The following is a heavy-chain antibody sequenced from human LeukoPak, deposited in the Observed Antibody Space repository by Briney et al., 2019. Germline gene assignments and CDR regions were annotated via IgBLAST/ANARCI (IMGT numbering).Heavy chain of an antibody. CDR1: GGSVSSGSYY. D-gene: IGHD2-15*01. Sequence: SETLSLTCTVSGGSVSSGSYYWSWIRQPPGKGLEWIGYIYYSGSTNYNPSLKSRVTISVDTSKNQFSLKPSSVTAADTAVYYCARGGVVVLMDVWGQGTTVTVSS. J-gene: IGHJ6*02. CDR3: ARGGVVVLMDV. CDR2: IYYSGST. V-gene: IGHV4-61*01.